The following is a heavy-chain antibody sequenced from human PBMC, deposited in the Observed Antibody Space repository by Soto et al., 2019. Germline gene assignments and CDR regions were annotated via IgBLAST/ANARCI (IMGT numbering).Heavy chain of an antibody. CDR2: INHSGST. CDR3: ASRGGTTYNWFDP. D-gene: IGHD1-26*01. J-gene: IGHJ5*02. V-gene: IGHV4-34*01. Sequence: TSETLSLTXAVYGGSFSGYYWSWIRQPPGKGLEWIGEINHSGSTNYNPSLKSRVTISLDTSKNRFSLKLSSVTAADTAVYYCASRGGTTYNWFDPWGQGTLVTVSS. CDR1: GGSFSGYY.